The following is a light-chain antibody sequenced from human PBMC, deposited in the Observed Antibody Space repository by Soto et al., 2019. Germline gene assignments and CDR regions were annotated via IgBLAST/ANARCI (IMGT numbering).Light chain of an antibody. V-gene: IGKV3-20*01. J-gene: IGKJ1*01. Sequence: EIVLTQSPGTLSLSPGERATLSCRASQTVSSNFLAWYQQRPGQAPRLLIYGASTRANGIPGRFSGSGSGTDFTLTISSLEPEDLAVYYCQQHGTSPRTFGQGTKVEIK. CDR2: GAS. CDR1: QTVSSNF. CDR3: QQHGTSPRT.